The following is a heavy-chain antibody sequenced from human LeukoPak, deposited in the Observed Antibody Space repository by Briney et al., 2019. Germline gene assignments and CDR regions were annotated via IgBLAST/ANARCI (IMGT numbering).Heavy chain of an antibody. V-gene: IGHV3-23*01. CDR2: ISGSGGST. CDR1: GFTFSSYS. D-gene: IGHD3-22*01. Sequence: GGSLRLSCAASGFTFSSYSRSWVRQAPGKGLEWVSAISGSGGSTYYADSVKGRFTISRDNSKNTPYLQMNRLRAEDPAVYYSANEKERDYYDSSGYYPETYFDYWGPGTLVTVSS. J-gene: IGHJ4*01. CDR3: ANEKERDYYDSSGYYPETYFDY.